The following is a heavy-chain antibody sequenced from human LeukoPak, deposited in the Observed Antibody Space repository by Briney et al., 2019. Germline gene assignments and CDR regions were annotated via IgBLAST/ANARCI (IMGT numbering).Heavy chain of an antibody. V-gene: IGHV5-51*01. CDR3: ARLPILSIAVAGTDYYFDY. D-gene: IGHD6-19*01. CDR2: IYPGDSDT. Sequence: GESLNISCKCSGYSFTSYWIGWARQMPGKGLDGMGNIYPGDSDTRYSTSFQGQVTISADKSISTADQQWSSLKASDTAMYYCARLPILSIAVAGTDYYFDYWGQGTLVTVSS. J-gene: IGHJ4*02. CDR1: GYSFTSYW.